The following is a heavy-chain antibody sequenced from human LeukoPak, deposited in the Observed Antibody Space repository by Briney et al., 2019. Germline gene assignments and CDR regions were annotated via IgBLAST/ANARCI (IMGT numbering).Heavy chain of an antibody. CDR1: GFTFQTYS. CDR2: ISSSGSTM. Sequence: GGSLRLSCTVSGFTFQTYSMNWVRQAPGKGLEWVSYISSSGSTMYYADSVKGRFTISRDNAKNSLYLQMNSLRAEDTAVYYCARDNWVATPGLFGPWGQGTLVTVSP. J-gene: IGHJ5*02. D-gene: IGHD2-21*02. CDR3: ARDNWVATPGLFGP. V-gene: IGHV3-48*04.